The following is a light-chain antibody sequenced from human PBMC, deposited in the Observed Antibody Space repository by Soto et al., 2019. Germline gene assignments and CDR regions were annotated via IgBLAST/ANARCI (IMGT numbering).Light chain of an antibody. V-gene: IGKV3-20*01. J-gene: IGKJ5*01. CDR2: GAS. Sequence: EIVLTQSPGTLSLSPGERATLSYRASQSVSSSLARYQQKPGQAPRLLISGASSRATGIPDRFSGSGSGTDFTLTISRLEPEDFALYYCQHYGSSPITFGQGTRLEIK. CDR3: QHYGSSPIT. CDR1: QSVSSS.